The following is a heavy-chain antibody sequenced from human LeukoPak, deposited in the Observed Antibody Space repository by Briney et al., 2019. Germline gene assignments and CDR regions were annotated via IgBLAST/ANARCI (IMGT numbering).Heavy chain of an antibody. D-gene: IGHD3-3*01. Sequence: GGSLRLSCAASGFTFSDYYMHWIRQAPGKGLEWISYISNDGTTIYYVDSVKGRFTISRDNAKRSLYLQMSSLRAGDTAVYYCVRGGTFGVATHLDMWGEGTTVTVSS. CDR1: GFTFSDYY. CDR3: VRGGTFGVATHLDM. CDR2: ISNDGTTI. V-gene: IGHV3-11*04. J-gene: IGHJ6*04.